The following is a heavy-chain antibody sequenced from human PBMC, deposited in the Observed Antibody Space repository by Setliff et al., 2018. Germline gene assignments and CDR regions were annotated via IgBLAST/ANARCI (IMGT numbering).Heavy chain of an antibody. CDR1: GFSFSTYT. D-gene: IGHD1-1*01. CDR2: ISSNVDDT. V-gene: IGHV3-30*01. CDR3: ARGRKYRAVYFFDY. Sequence: GGSLRLSCVASGFSFSTYTVHWVRQAPDKGLEWVARISSNVDDTSYADSVKGRFTISRDNSINTLYLQMNSLRTEDTAVYYCARGRKYRAVYFFDYWGQGALVTVSS. J-gene: IGHJ4*02.